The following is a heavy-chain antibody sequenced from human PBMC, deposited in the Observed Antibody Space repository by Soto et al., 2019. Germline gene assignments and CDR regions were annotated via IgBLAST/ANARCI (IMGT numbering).Heavy chain of an antibody. CDR3: AKGLGYGDYSSWVIDY. CDR2: ISGSGGST. V-gene: IGHV3-23*01. J-gene: IGHJ4*02. D-gene: IGHD4-17*01. Sequence: GGSLRLSCAASGFTFSSYAMSWVRQAPGKGLEWVSAISGSGGSTYYADSVKGRFTISRDNSKNTLYLQMNSLRAEDTAVYYCAKGLGYGDYSSWVIDYWGQGTLVTVSS. CDR1: GFTFSSYA.